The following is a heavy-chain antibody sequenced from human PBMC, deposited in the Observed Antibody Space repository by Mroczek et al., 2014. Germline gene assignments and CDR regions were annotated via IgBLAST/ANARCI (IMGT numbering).Heavy chain of an antibody. CDR3: ARVRKVRVIHTAMVPFDY. CDR1: GGSFSGYY. V-gene: IGHV4-34*01. CDR2: INHSGST. D-gene: IGHD5-18*01. J-gene: IGHJ4*02. Sequence: QVQLQESGAGLLKPSETLSLTCAVYGGSFSGYYWSWIRQPPGKGLEWIGEINHSGSTNYNPSLKSRVTISVDTSKNQFSLKLSSVTAADTAVYYCARVRKVRVIHTAMVPFDYWGQGTLVTVSS.